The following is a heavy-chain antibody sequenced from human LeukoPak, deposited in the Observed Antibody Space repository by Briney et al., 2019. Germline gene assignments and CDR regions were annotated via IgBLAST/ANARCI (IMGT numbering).Heavy chain of an antibody. CDR1: GFTFSSFG. CDR3: AKVRAVGATVGAFDI. Sequence: GGSLRLSCAASGFTFSSFGMHWVRQAPGKGLEWVAFLRYDGTTKYYADSVKGRFTISRDNSQNTLYLQMNSLRAEDTAVYYCAKVRAVGATVGAFDIWGQGTMVTVSS. V-gene: IGHV3-30*02. D-gene: IGHD1-26*01. J-gene: IGHJ3*02. CDR2: LRYDGTTK.